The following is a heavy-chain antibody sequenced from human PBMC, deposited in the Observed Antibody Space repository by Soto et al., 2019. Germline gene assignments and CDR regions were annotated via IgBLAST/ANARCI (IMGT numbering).Heavy chain of an antibody. CDR2: IRSKAYGGTT. V-gene: IGHV3-49*03. D-gene: IGHD5-18*01. CDR3: TRGENSYGYFSDYYYYYMDV. CDR1: GFTFGGYA. J-gene: IGHJ6*03. Sequence: GGSLRLSCAASGFTFGGYAMSWFRQAPVKGREWVGFIRSKAYGGTTEYAASVKGRFTISRDDSKSIAYLQMNSLKTEDTAVYYCTRGENSYGYFSDYYYYYMDVWGKGTTVTVSS.